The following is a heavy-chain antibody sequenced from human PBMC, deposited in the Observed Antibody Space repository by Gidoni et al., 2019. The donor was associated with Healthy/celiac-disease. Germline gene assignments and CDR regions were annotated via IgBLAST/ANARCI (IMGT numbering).Heavy chain of an antibody. CDR1: GFTFSSYD. CDR3: ARVSALNWYFDL. V-gene: IGHV3-13*01. Sequence: EVQLVESGGGLVQPGGSLRLSCAASGFTFSSYDMHWVRQATGKGLEWVSAIGTAGDTYYPGSVKGRFTISRENAKNSLYLQMNSLRAGDTAVYYCARVSALNWYFDLWGRGTLVTVSS. CDR2: IGTAGDT. J-gene: IGHJ2*01.